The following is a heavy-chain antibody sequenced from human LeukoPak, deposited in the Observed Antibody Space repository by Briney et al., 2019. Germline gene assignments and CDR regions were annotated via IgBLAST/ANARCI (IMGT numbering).Heavy chain of an antibody. Sequence: PSETLSLTCTVSGASIRSSSYYWGWIRQPPGRGLEWIGSIFYSGSTYYNPSIKSRVTISVDTSKNQFSLKLRSVTAADTAVYHCASTLTYYYGSGSYYIDCWGQGTLVTVSS. CDR2: IFYSGST. J-gene: IGHJ4*02. CDR3: ASTLTYYYGSGSYYIDC. CDR1: GASIRSSSYY. V-gene: IGHV4-39*01. D-gene: IGHD3-10*01.